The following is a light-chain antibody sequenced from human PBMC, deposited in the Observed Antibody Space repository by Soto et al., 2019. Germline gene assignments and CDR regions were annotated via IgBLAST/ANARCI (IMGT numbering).Light chain of an antibody. CDR1: QGLLHSNGYNY. J-gene: IGKJ1*01. CDR3: KQARQLCT. CDR2: LGS. Sequence: IVMTQSPLSLPVTPGEPSSISCRSSQGLLHSNGYNYLDWYLQKPGQSPQLLIYLGSNRASGVPDRFSGSGSGADFTLKISRVEAEDVGVYYCKQARQLCTFGQGTKVEIK. V-gene: IGKV2-28*01.